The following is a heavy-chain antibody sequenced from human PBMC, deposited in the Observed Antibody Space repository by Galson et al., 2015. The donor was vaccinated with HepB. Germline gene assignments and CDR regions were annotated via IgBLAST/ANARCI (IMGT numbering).Heavy chain of an antibody. Sequence: QVQLQESGPGLVKPSETLSLTCAVSGGSISSSNWWSWVRQPPGKGLEWIGEIYHSGSTNYNPSLKSRVTISVDKSKNQFSLKLSSVTAADTAVYYCARSDIVVVPAAGGGLDYWGQGTLVTVSS. CDR2: IYHSGST. CDR1: GGSISSSNW. J-gene: IGHJ4*02. V-gene: IGHV4-4*02. D-gene: IGHD2-2*01. CDR3: ARSDIVVVPAAGGGLDY.